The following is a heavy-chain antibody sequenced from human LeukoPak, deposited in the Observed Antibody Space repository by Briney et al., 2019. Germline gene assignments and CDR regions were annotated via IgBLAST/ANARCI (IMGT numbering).Heavy chain of an antibody. CDR3: ARGVLGPYYLDL. Sequence: SETLSLTCAVYGGTFRGYYWSWIRQPPGKGLEWIGEIHYTGATNYKPSLKSRVTISGDPSKNQVSLRVYSVTAADTAVYYFARGVLGPYYLDLWGRGTLVTVSS. CDR2: IHYTGAT. J-gene: IGHJ2*01. D-gene: IGHD7-27*01. CDR1: GGTFRGYY. V-gene: IGHV4-34*01.